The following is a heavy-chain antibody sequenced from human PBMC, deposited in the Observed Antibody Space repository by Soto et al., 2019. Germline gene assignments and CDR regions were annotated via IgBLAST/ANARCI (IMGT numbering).Heavy chain of an antibody. CDR2: IIPIFGTA. CDR1: GGTFRSYA. V-gene: IGHV1-69*12. D-gene: IGHD2-2*01. Sequence: QVQLVQSGAEVKNPGSSGKVSCKASGGTFRSYAISWVRQAPGQGLEWMGGIIPIFGTAKYAQKFQGRVTITADESTSTAYMELSSLRSEDTAVYYCARDAPHYVPAAGNWFDPWGQGTLVTVSS. CDR3: ARDAPHYVPAAGNWFDP. J-gene: IGHJ5*02.